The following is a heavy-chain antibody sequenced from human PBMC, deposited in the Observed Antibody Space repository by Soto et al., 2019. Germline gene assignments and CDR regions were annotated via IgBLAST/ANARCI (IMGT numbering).Heavy chain of an antibody. CDR1: GGALSSCT. CDR3: ANGSSTSGNYYGMDV. J-gene: IGHJ6*02. CDR2: IIPILDIA. Sequence: GASVKASCKTSGGALSSCTISSVRQAHRQGLEFMGRIIPILDIANYAQKFQGRVTITADKSTNTASMELSSLRSEDTAVYYCANGSSTSGNYYGMDVWGQGTTVTVSS. D-gene: IGHD6-13*01. V-gene: IGHV1-69*02.